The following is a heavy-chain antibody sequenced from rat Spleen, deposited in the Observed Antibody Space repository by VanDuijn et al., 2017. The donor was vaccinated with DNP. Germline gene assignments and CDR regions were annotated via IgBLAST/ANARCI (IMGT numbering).Heavy chain of an antibody. D-gene: IGHD1-4*01. CDR1: GFTFSDYN. CDR3: ARTTRVYWYFDF. Sequence: EVQLVESGGGLVQPGRSLKLSCAASGFTFSDYNMAWVRQAPTKGLEWVASISTSGGSTYYRDSVKGRFMISRDNAKNTLYLQMNSLRSEDTATYYCARTTRVYWYFDFWGPGTMVT. J-gene: IGHJ1*01. V-gene: IGHV5-25*01. CDR2: ISTSGGST.